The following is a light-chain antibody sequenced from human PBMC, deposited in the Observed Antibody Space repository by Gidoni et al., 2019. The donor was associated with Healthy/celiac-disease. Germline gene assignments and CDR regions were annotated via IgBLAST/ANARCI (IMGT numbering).Light chain of an antibody. CDR1: QGISRY. V-gene: IGKV1-8*01. CDR2: AAS. Sequence: AILMTQSPSSFSASTGDRVPITCRASQGISRYLAWYQQKPGKAPKLLIYAASTLQRWVPSRFSSSGSGTDFTLTISCLQSEDFATYYCQQYYSYPITFGQGTRLEIK. CDR3: QQYYSYPIT. J-gene: IGKJ5*01.